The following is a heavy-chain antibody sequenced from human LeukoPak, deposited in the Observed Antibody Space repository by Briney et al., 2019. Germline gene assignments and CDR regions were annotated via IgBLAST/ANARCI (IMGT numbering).Heavy chain of an antibody. CDR3: ARQGAAAGTGWFDP. Sequence: SETLSLTCTVSGGSISSYYWSWIRQPPGKGLEWIGYIYYSGSTNYNPSLKSRVTISVDTSKNQFSLKLSSVTAADTAVYYCARQGAAAGTGWFDPWGQGTLVTVSS. J-gene: IGHJ5*02. CDR1: GGSISSYY. CDR2: IYYSGST. V-gene: IGHV4-59*08. D-gene: IGHD6-13*01.